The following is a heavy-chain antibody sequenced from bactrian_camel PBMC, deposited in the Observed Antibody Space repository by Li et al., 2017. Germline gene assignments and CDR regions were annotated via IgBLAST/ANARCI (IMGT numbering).Heavy chain of an antibody. CDR3: AKDDVSYVMGKFAL. V-gene: IGHV3S40*01. CDR1: RFTFSNYA. J-gene: IGHJ4*01. Sequence: VQLVESGGGSVQAGESLRLSCAASRFTFSNYAMSWVRQAPGKGLEWVSAANSGGGRTYYADSVKGRFTISRDNAKNTVYLQLNSLKTEDMAMYYCAKDDVSYVMGKFALWGQGTQVTVS. CDR2: ANSGGGRT. D-gene: IGHD1*01.